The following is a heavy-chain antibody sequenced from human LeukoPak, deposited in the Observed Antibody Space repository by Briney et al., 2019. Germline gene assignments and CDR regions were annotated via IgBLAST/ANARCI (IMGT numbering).Heavy chain of an antibody. D-gene: IGHD3-22*01. Sequence: GGSLRLSCSASGFLFNIYAMNWVRQAPGKGLEWVSGISGSGGKTYYADSVKGRFTISRDNSKNTLYLQMDSLRAEDTAVYYCAKDCVYYYDSSGPYYFDYWGQGTLVTVSS. CDR2: ISGSGGKT. J-gene: IGHJ4*02. V-gene: IGHV3-23*01. CDR3: AKDCVYYYDSSGPYYFDY. CDR1: GFLFNIYA.